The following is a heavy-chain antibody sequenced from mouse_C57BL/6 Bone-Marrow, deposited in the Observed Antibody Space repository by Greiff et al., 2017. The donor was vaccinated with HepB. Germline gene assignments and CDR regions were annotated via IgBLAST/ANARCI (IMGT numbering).Heavy chain of an antibody. CDR2: IWSDGST. D-gene: IGHD2-1*01. CDR3: ARHRDYYFYAMDY. J-gene: IGHJ4*01. V-gene: IGHV2-6-1*01. Sequence: VKLMESGPGLVAPSQRLSITCTVSGFSLTSYGVHWVRQPPGKGLEWLVVIWSDGSTTYNSALKSRLSISKDNSKSQLFLKMNSLQTDDTAMYYCARHRDYYFYAMDYWGQGTSVTVSS. CDR1: GFSLTSYG.